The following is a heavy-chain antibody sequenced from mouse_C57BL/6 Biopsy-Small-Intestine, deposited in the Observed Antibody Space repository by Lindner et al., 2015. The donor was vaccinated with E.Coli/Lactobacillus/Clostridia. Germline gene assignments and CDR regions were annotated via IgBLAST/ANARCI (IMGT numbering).Heavy chain of an antibody. CDR1: GYVFSSSW. V-gene: IGHV1-82*01. CDR2: IYPGDGNT. Sequence: QLQESGPELVKPGASVKISCKASGYVFSSSWMNWVKQRPGKGLEWLGRIYPGDGNTNYNGKFKGKATLTADKSSSTAYMQLSSLTSEDSAVYFCARKIYYDYDFDYWGQGTTLTVSS. D-gene: IGHD2-4*01. CDR3: ARKIYYDYDFDY. J-gene: IGHJ2*01.